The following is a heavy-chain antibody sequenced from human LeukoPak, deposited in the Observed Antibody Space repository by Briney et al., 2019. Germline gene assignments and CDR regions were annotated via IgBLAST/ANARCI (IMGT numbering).Heavy chain of an antibody. CDR2: IYPGDSDT. D-gene: IGHD6-13*01. J-gene: IGHJ3*02. Sequence: GESLKISCKGSGYSFTSYWIGWVRQMPGKGLEWMGIIYPGDSDTRYSPSFQGQVTISADKSISTAYLQWSSLKASDTAMYYCASPPEGSSSWEDAFDIWGQGTMVTVSS. CDR3: ASPPEGSSSWEDAFDI. V-gene: IGHV5-51*01. CDR1: GYSFTSYW.